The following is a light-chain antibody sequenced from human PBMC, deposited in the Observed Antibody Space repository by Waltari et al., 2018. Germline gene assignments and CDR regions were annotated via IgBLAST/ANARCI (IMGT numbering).Light chain of an antibody. CDR1: QRLLHSSGNTF. V-gene: IGKV2-28*01. Sequence: DIVMTQSSLSLSVTPGEPASISCSSSQRLLHSSGNTFLDLHLQKPGQSPQLLIYLVSNRASGVPDRFSDSGSGTDFTLKISRVEAEDVGVYFCMQARQTPWTFGQGTKVEIK. J-gene: IGKJ1*01. CDR3: MQARQTPWT. CDR2: LVS.